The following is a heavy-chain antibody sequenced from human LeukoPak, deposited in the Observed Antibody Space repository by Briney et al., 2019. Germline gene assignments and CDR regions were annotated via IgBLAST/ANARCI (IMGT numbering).Heavy chain of an antibody. D-gene: IGHD3-9*01. Sequence: GASVKVSCKASGGTFSSYGISWVRQAPGQGLEWMGWISAYNGNTNYAQKLQGRVTMTTDTSTSTAYMELRSLRSDDTAVYYCAGPGYDILTGSNHHDDYGMDVWGQGTTVTVSS. J-gene: IGHJ6*02. CDR1: GGTFSSYG. CDR2: ISAYNGNT. CDR3: AGPGYDILTGSNHHDDYGMDV. V-gene: IGHV1-18*01.